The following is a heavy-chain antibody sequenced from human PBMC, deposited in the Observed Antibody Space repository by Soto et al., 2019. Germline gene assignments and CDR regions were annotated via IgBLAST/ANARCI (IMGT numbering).Heavy chain of an antibody. CDR1: GYTFTSYG. CDR2: ISAYNGNT. CDR3: ARVWYCSSTSCYDYYYGMDV. V-gene: IGHV1-18*01. J-gene: IGHJ6*02. Sequence: QVQLVQSGAEVKKTGASVKVSCKASGYTFTSYGISWVRQAPGQGLEWMGWISAYNGNTNYAQKLQGRVTMTTDTSTSTAYMELRSLRSDDTAVYYCARVWYCSSTSCYDYYYGMDVWGQGTTVTVSS. D-gene: IGHD2-2*01.